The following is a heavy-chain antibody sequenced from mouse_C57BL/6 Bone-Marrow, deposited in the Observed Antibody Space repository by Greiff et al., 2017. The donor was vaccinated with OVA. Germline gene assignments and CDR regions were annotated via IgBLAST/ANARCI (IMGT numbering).Heavy chain of an antibody. J-gene: IGHJ4*01. CDR1: GYTFTSYG. CDR2: IYIGNGYT. D-gene: IGHD1-1*01. CDR3: ASPTVWLSLDY. V-gene: IGHV1-58*01. Sequence: EVQLQQSGAELVRPGSSVKMSCKTSGYTFTSYGINWVKQRPGQGLEWIGYIYIGNGYTEYTEKFKGKATLTSDTSSSTAYMQLSSLTSEDSEIYFCASPTVWLSLDYWRPGSSVTVSS.